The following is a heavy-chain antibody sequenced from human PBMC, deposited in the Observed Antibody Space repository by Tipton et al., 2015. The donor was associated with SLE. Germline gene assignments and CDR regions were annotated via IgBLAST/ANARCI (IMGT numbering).Heavy chain of an antibody. V-gene: IGHV4-38-2*02. J-gene: IGHJ5*02. CDR3: ARDRGSSWHNWFDP. Sequence: TLSLTCAVSGYSISSDYFWGWIRQPPGKGLEWIGIIFHSGSTYYHPSLKSRVTISVDTSKNQFSLKLSSVTAADTAVYYCARDRGSSWHNWFDPWGQGTLVTVSS. CDR1: GYSISSDYF. D-gene: IGHD6-13*01. CDR2: IFHSGST.